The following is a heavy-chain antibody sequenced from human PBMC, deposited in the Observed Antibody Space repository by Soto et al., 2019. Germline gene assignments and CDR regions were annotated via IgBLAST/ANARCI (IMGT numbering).Heavy chain of an antibody. CDR2: IRSKANSYAT. V-gene: IGHV3-73*01. D-gene: IGHD3-10*01. CDR3: TRPGLRSQYGSGSYDDYYYGMDV. J-gene: IGHJ6*02. CDR1: GLTFSGSA. Sequence: HPGGSLRLSCAASGLTFSGSAMHWVRQASGKGLEWVGRIRSKANSYATAYAASVKGRFTISRDDSKNTAYLQMNSLKTEDTAVYYCTRPGLRSQYGSGSYDDYYYGMDVWGQGTTVTVSS.